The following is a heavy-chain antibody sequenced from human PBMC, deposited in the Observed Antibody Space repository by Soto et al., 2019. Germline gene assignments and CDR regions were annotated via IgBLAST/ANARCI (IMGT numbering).Heavy chain of an antibody. CDR3: ARYSPEVLLWFGEPGYYYYYGMDV. D-gene: IGHD3-10*01. CDR1: GYTFTSYG. CDR2: ISAYNGNT. V-gene: IGHV1-18*01. J-gene: IGHJ6*02. Sequence: QVQLVQSGAEVKKPGASVKVSCKASGYTFTSYGISWVRQAPGQGLEWMGWISAYNGNTNYAQKLQGRVTMTTDTSTSTAYMELRSLRSDDTAVYYCARYSPEVLLWFGEPGYYYYYGMDVWGQGTTVTVSS.